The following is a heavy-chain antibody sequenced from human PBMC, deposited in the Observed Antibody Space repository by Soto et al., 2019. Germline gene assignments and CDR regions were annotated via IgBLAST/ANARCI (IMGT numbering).Heavy chain of an antibody. CDR1: GDSISSYY. V-gene: IGHV4-59*01. Sequence: QVQLQESGPGLVKPSETLSLTYTVSGDSISSYYWSWIRQPPGKGLEWIGYMSYSGSTNYNPSLKSRVTISLDTSKNQFSLKLSSVTAADTAVYYCARRVKSGSGRRPAYYFDYWGQGSLVTVSS. CDR2: MSYSGST. J-gene: IGHJ4*02. D-gene: IGHD3-10*01. CDR3: ARRVKSGSGRRPAYYFDY.